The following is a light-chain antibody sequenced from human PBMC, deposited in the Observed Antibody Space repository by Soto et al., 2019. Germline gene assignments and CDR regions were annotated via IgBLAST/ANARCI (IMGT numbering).Light chain of an antibody. CDR2: DVS. Sequence: QSALTQPASVSGSPGQSITVFCIGTSSDIGGYNYVSWYQQHPGKAPKLMIHDVSNRPSGVSDRFSGSKSGNTASLTISGLQADDEAYYYCSSYASSNTQVFGGGTKVTVL. CDR3: SSYASSNTQV. V-gene: IGLV2-14*03. J-gene: IGLJ2*01. CDR1: SSDIGGYNY.